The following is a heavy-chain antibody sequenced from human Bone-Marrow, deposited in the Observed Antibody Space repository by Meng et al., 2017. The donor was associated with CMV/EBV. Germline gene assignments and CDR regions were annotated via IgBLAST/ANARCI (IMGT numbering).Heavy chain of an antibody. Sequence: GESLKISCAASGFTFSDYTMNWFRQVPGKGLEWLSYISADSTTTYYADSVRGRFTISRDNANNSLYLQMNSLRAEDTALYYCARGGNKWELLSLGFDPWGQATLVTVSS. CDR1: GFTFSDYT. CDR3: ARGGNKWELLSLGFDP. J-gene: IGHJ5*02. V-gene: IGHV3-48*04. CDR2: ISADSTTT. D-gene: IGHD2/OR15-2a*01.